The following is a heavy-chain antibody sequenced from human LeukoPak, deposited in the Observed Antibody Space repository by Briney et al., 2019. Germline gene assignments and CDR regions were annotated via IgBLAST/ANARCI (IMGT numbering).Heavy chain of an antibody. J-gene: IGHJ4*02. CDR3: ARLYGTFLEWSPYFDY. CDR1: GFTVSSNY. CDR2: IYSGGST. V-gene: IGHV3-53*04. Sequence: PGGSLRLSCAASGFTVSSNYMSWVRQAPGKGLEWVSLIYSGGSTYYADSVKGRFTISRHNSKNTLYLQMNSLRAEDTAVYYCARLYGTFLEWSPYFDYWGQGTLVTVSS. D-gene: IGHD3-3*02.